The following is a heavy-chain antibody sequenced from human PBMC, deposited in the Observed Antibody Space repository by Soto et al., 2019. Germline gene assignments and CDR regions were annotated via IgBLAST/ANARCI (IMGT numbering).Heavy chain of an antibody. CDR1: GYTFTSYG. V-gene: IGHV1-18*01. J-gene: IGHJ4*02. CDR3: ARTEYCGGDCLAASDY. Sequence: QVQLVQSGAEVKNPGASVKVSCKASGYTFTSYGISWVRQAPGQGLEWMGWISAYNGNTNYAQKLQGRVTMTTDTSTSTAYMEMRSLRSDDTAVYYCARTEYCGGDCLAASDYWGKGTLVTVSS. CDR2: ISAYNGNT. D-gene: IGHD2-21*02.